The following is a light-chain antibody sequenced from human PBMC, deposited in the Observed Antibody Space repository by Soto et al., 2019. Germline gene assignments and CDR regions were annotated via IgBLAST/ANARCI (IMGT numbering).Light chain of an antibody. CDR3: QQRSSWIT. CDR1: QSVSTY. CDR2: DAS. V-gene: IGKV3-11*01. Sequence: EVVLTQSPATLSLSPEERATLSCRASQSVSTYLAWYQQKPGQAPRLLIYDASNRATGIPARFSGSGSATDFTLTISSLEPEDFAVYYCQQRSSWITFGQGTRLEIK. J-gene: IGKJ5*01.